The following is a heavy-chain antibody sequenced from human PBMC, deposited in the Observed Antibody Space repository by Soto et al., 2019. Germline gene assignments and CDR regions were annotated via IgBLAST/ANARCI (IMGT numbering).Heavy chain of an antibody. CDR3: ERDYGILTGYSPFDY. V-gene: IGHV1-18*01. CDR2: ISTYNGNT. CDR1: GYTFTHYG. J-gene: IGHJ4*02. Sequence: ASVKVSCKASGYTFTHYGISWVRQAPRQAPGQGLEWMGWISTYNGNTNYAQNFQDRVTVTADASTNTAYLELRSLSFDDTAVYYCERDYGILTGYSPFDYWGQGTLVTVSS. D-gene: IGHD3-9*01.